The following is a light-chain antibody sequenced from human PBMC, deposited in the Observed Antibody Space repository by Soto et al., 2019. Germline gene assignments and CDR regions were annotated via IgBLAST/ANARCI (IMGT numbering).Light chain of an antibody. CDR1: QNINTH. CDR3: QQSQNAPQT. J-gene: IGKJ4*01. CDR2: TAS. Sequence: DIQMTQSPSSLSASVGDRVTITCRASQNINTHLNWYQQRPGKAPTLLIHTASSLQSGVPLRFSGSGSGTDFSLTINNLQPEDNATYYCQQSQNAPQTFGGGTKVEV. V-gene: IGKV1-39*01.